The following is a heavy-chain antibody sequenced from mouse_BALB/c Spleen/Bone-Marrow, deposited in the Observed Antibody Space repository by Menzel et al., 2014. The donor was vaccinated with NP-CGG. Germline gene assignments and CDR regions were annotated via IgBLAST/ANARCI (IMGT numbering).Heavy chain of an antibody. D-gene: IGHD1-1*01. Sequence: QVQLQQSGPELVKPGTSVTISCKASGNTFTSYYIHWVKQRPGQGLEWIGWIYPGNVNTKYNERFKGKATLTADKSSSTAYMQLSSLTSEDSAVYFCARTTVVGPYWYFYVWGAGTTVTVSS. CDR3: ARTTVVGPYWYFYV. CDR2: IYPGNVNT. V-gene: IGHV1S56*01. J-gene: IGHJ1*01. CDR1: GNTFTSYY.